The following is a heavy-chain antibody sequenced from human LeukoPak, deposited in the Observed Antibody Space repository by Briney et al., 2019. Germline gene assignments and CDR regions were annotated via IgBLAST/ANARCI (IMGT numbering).Heavy chain of an antibody. CDR3: ARAPEYSSSWYGRFDP. CDR1: GYTFTGYY. V-gene: IGHV1-2*02. J-gene: IGHJ5*02. CDR2: INPNTGGT. D-gene: IGHD6-13*01. Sequence: GASVKVSCKASGYTFTGYYMHWVRQAPGQGLEWMGWINPNTGGTNYAQNFQGRVTMTRDTSISTAYMELSRLRSDDTAVYYCARAPEYSSSWYGRFDPWGQGTLVTVSS.